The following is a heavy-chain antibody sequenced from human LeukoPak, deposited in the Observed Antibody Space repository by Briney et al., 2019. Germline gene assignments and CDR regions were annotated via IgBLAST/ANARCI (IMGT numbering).Heavy chain of an antibody. V-gene: IGHV3-30*02. Sequence: PGGSLRLSCAASGFTFSSYGMRWVRQAPGKGLEWVAFIRYDGSNKYYADSVKGRFTISRDNSKNTLYLQMNSLRADDTAVYYCAKDRTLYYDNSGLDYWGQGTLVTVSS. CDR1: GFTFSSYG. CDR2: IRYDGSNK. J-gene: IGHJ4*02. D-gene: IGHD3-22*01. CDR3: AKDRTLYYDNSGLDY.